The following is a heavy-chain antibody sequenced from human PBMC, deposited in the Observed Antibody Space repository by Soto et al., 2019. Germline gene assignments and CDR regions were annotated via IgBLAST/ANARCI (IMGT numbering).Heavy chain of an antibody. CDR3: ARSRLGGFDGVYYGMDV. Sequence: ASVKVSCKASGYTFTSYDINWVRQATGQGLEWMGWMNPNSGNTGYAQKFQGRVTMTRNTSISTAYMELSSLRSEDTAVYYCARSRLGGFDGVYYGMDVWGQGTTVTVSS. D-gene: IGHD2-8*01. V-gene: IGHV1-8*01. CDR1: GYTFTSYD. CDR2: MNPNSGNT. J-gene: IGHJ6*02.